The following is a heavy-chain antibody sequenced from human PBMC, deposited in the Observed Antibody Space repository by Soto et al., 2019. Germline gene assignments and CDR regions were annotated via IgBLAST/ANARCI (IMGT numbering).Heavy chain of an antibody. V-gene: IGHV3-48*01. Sequence: GGSLRLSCAASGFSFSSYSMNWVRQPPGKGLEWVSYITGSSSTIYYADSVKGRFTISRDNAKNSLYLQMNSLRAEDTAVYYCARDPGAGCSGSSCRRYYYYMDVWGKGTTVTVSS. CDR3: ARDPGAGCSGSSCRRYYYYMDV. D-gene: IGHD2-15*01. CDR2: ITGSSSTI. J-gene: IGHJ6*03. CDR1: GFSFSSYS.